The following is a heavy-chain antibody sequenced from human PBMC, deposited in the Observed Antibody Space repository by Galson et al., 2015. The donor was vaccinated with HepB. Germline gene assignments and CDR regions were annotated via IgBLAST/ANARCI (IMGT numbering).Heavy chain of an antibody. CDR2: TYYRSKWYF. V-gene: IGHV6-1*01. CDR3: ARGANRALDY. Sequence: CAISGDSASSGGVAWNRIRQSPSRGLEWLGNTYYRSKWYFEYAVSVRSRITISPDTSKNQFSLQLSSVTPEDTAVYYCARGANRALDYWGQGTQVTVSS. CDR1: GDSASSGGVA. D-gene: IGHD2/OR15-2a*01. J-gene: IGHJ4*02.